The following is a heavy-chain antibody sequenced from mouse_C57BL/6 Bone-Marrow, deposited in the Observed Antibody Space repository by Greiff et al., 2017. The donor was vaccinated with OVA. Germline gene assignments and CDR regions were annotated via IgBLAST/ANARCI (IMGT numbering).Heavy chain of an antibody. CDR3: ARYKGRVAVDYFDY. Sequence: DVMLVESGGGLVQPGDSLSLSCAASGFTFTNYYMSWVRQPPGKALEWLAFIRNKPNGSTTEYSASVKGRFTISSDNSQSILYLQMNALRAEDSATYYCARYKGRVAVDYFDYWGQGTALTVSS. J-gene: IGHJ2*01. CDR2: IRNKPNGSTT. D-gene: IGHD1-1*01. CDR1: GFTFTNYY. V-gene: IGHV7-3*01.